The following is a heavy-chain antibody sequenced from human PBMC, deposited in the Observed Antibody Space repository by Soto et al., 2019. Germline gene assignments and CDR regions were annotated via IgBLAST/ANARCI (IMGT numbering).Heavy chain of an antibody. D-gene: IGHD5-18*01. Sequence: AGGSLRLSCAASGFTFSSFWMHWVRPAPGKGLVWVSRINSDGSSTSYADSVKGRFTISRDNAKNTLYLQMNSLRAEDTAVYYCARDSDTSGYSKADYWGQGTLVTVSS. CDR3: ARDSDTSGYSKADY. CDR1: GFTFSSFW. J-gene: IGHJ4*02. V-gene: IGHV3-74*01. CDR2: INSDGSST.